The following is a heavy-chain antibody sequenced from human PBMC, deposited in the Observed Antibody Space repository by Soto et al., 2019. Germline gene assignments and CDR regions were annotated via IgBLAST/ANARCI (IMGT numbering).Heavy chain of an antibody. Sequence: SVKVSCKASGGTFSSYAISWVRQAPGQGLEWMGGIIPIFGTANYAQKFQGRVTITADESTSTAYMELSSLRSEDTAVYYCARVPSDYGDYSPGFYYYGMDVWGQGTTVTVSS. CDR3: ARVPSDYGDYSPGFYYYGMDV. J-gene: IGHJ6*02. CDR2: IIPIFGTA. D-gene: IGHD4-17*01. V-gene: IGHV1-69*13. CDR1: GGTFSSYA.